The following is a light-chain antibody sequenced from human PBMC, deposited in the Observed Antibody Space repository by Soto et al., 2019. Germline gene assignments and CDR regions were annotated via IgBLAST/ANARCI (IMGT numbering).Light chain of an antibody. CDR2: KVS. Sequence: EVVMTQSPLSLPVTLGQPASISCRSSQSLVHSNGNTFLTWFQQRPGQSPRRLLYKVSIRDSGVSGRFSGSGSGTDFTLKISRVEAEDVWVYYCMQGTYAAKTFGQGTMVEI. CDR3: MQGTYAAKT. J-gene: IGKJ1*01. CDR1: QSLVHSNGNTF. V-gene: IGKV2-30*02.